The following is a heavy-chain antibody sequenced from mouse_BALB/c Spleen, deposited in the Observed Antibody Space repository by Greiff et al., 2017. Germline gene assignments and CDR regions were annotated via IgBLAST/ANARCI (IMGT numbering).Heavy chain of an antibody. Sequence: EVQGVESGGGLVKPGGSLKLSCAASGFTFSSYTMSWVRQTPEKRLEWVATISSGGSYTYYPDSVKGRFTISRDNAKNTLYLQMSSLKSEDTAMYYCTRDEDYRYGAMDYWGQGTSVTVSS. CDR2: ISSGGSYT. CDR3: TRDEDYRYGAMDY. V-gene: IGHV5-6-4*01. D-gene: IGHD2-14*01. J-gene: IGHJ4*01. CDR1: GFTFSSYT.